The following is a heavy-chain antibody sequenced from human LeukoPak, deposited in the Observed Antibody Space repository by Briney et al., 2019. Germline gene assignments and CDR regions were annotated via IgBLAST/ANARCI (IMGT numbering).Heavy chain of an antibody. CDR3: QQRVNSSSLPY. D-gene: IGHD6-13*01. Sequence: ASVKVSCKASGYTFTGYYMHWVRQAPGQGLEWMGWVNPNSGGTNYAQKFQGRVTMTRDTSISTAYMELSRLRSDDTAVYYCQQRVNSSSLPYWGQGTLVTVSS. CDR2: VNPNSGGT. J-gene: IGHJ4*02. V-gene: IGHV1-2*02. CDR1: GYTFTGYY.